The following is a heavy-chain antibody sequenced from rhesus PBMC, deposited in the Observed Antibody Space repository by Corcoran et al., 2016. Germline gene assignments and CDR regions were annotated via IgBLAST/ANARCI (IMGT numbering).Heavy chain of an antibody. Sequence: EVQLVESGGGVVQPGGSLRLSCAASGFTFDDYAMQWVRQAAGKGLEWVSGISWKVGSPNYADSVKCQFTISRDNAKNSLYLQMGSLRAEDTALYYCARVRPTGVIIGYFDYWGQGVLVTVSS. D-gene: IGHD3-34*01. V-gene: IGHV3-201*01. CDR2: ISWKVGSP. CDR1: GFTFDDYA. J-gene: IGHJ4*01. CDR3: ARVRPTGVIIGYFDY.